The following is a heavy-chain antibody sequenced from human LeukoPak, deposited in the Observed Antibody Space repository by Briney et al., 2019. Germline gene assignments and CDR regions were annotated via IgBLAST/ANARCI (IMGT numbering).Heavy chain of an antibody. Sequence: SETLSLTCTVSGGSISSYYWSWIRQPPGKGLEWIGYIYYSGSTNYNPSLKSRVTISVDTSKNQFSLKLSSVTAADTAVYYCARDVLEWTSGYYYGMDVWGQGTTVTVS. V-gene: IGHV4-59*01. CDR2: IYYSGST. CDR3: ARDVLEWTSGYYYGMDV. CDR1: GGSISSYY. J-gene: IGHJ6*02. D-gene: IGHD3-3*01.